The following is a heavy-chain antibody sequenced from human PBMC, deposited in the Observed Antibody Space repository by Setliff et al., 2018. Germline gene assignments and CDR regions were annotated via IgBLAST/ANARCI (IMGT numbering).Heavy chain of an antibody. CDR3: ARDGKQYYYDSTGYYRNWFDP. CDR2: ISYDGSHD. Sequence: GGSLRLSCAASGFMFGSYAMHWVRQAPGRGPEWLAVISYDGSHDYYADSVRGRFTISRDNSSNTLYMQMSSLRAEDTAIYSCARDGKQYYYDSTGYYRNWFDPWGQGTLVTVSS. V-gene: IGHV3-30-3*01. CDR1: GFMFGSYA. D-gene: IGHD3-22*01. J-gene: IGHJ5*02.